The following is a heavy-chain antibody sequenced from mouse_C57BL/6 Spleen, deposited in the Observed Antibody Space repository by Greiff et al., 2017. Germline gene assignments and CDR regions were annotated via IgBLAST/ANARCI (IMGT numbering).Heavy chain of an antibody. V-gene: IGHV1-26*01. J-gene: IGHJ2*01. CDR2: INPNNGGT. CDR1: GYTFTDYY. CDR3: ASYYYGPSH. Sequence: VQLQQSGPELVKPGASVKISCKASGYTFTDYYMNWVKQSHGKSLEWIGDINPNNGGTSYNQKFKGKATLTVDKSSSTAYMELRSLTSEDSAVYYCASYYYGPSHWGQGTTLTVSS. D-gene: IGHD1-1*01.